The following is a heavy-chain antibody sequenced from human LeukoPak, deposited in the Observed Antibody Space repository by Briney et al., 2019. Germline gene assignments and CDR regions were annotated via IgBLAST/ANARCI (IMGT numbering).Heavy chain of an antibody. Sequence: SETLSLTCTVSGGSISSYYWTWIRQPPGKGLEWIGYIYYSGSTNYNPSLKSRVTISVDTSKNQFSLKLSSVTAADTAVYCCARLYGDSVEDYWGQGTLVTVSS. D-gene: IGHD4-17*01. CDR3: ARLYGDSVEDY. CDR2: IYYSGST. J-gene: IGHJ4*02. CDR1: GGSISSYY. V-gene: IGHV4-59*01.